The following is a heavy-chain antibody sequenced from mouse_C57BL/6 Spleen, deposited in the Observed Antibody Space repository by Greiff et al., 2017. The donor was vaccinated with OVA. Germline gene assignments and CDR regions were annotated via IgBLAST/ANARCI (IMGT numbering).Heavy chain of an antibody. D-gene: IGHD1-1*01. V-gene: IGHV1-15*01. CDR1: GYTFTDYE. Sequence: QVQLQQSGAELVRPGASVTLSCKASGYTFTDYEMHWVKQTPVHVLEWIGAIDPETGGTAYNQKFKGKAILTADKSSSTAYMELRSLTSEDSAVYYCTRERTTGLGWYFDVWGTGTTVTVSS. CDR2: IDPETGGT. CDR3: TRERTTGLGWYFDV. J-gene: IGHJ1*03.